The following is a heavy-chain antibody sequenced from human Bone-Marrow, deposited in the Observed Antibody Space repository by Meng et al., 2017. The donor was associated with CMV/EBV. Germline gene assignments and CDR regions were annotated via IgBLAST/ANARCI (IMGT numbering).Heavy chain of an antibody. V-gene: IGHV1-8*01. Sequence: ASVKVSCKASGYTFTSYDINWVRQATGQGLERMGWMNPNSGNTGYAQKFQGRVTMTRNTSISTAYMELSSLRSEDTAVYYCARGLEYSRSPGNDYWGQGTLATVPS. D-gene: IGHD6-6*01. J-gene: IGHJ4*02. CDR1: GYTFTSYD. CDR2: MNPNSGNT. CDR3: ARGLEYSRSPGNDY.